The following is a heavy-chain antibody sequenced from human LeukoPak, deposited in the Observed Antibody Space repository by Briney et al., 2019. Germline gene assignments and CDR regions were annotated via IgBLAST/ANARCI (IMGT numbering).Heavy chain of an antibody. CDR3: ARNSSPYYYYYYMDV. D-gene: IGHD4-23*01. V-gene: IGHV4-34*01. Sequence: SETLSLTCAVYGGSFSGYYWSWNRQPPGKGLEWMGEINHSGSTNYNPSLKSRVTISVDTSKNQFSLKLSSVTAADTAVYYCARNSSPYYYYYYMDVWGKGTTVTVSS. CDR2: INHSGST. CDR1: GGSFSGYY. J-gene: IGHJ6*03.